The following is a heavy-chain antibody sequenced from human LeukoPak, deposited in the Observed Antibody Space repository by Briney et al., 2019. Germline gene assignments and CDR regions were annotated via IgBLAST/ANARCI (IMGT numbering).Heavy chain of an antibody. CDR3: AKPPLQYSSGWFLYFDY. CDR1: GFTFSSYG. CDR2: ISYDGSNK. D-gene: IGHD6-19*01. Sequence: PGGSLRLSCAASGFTFSSYGMHLVRQAPGKGLEWVAVISYDGSNKYYADSVKGRFTISRDNSKNTLYLQMNSLRAEDTAVYYCAKPPLQYSSGWFLYFDYWGQGTLVTVSS. V-gene: IGHV3-30*18. J-gene: IGHJ4*02.